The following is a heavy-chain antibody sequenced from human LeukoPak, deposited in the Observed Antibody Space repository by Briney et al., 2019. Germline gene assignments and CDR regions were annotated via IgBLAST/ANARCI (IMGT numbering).Heavy chain of an antibody. V-gene: IGHV3-33*06. D-gene: IGHD3-22*01. CDR2: IWYDGSNK. CDR1: GFTFSSYG. J-gene: IGHJ4*02. Sequence: GGSLRLSCAASGFTFSSYGMHWVRQAPGKGLEWVAVIWYDGSNKYYADSVKGRFTISRDNSKNTLYLQMNSLRAEDTAVYYCAKEEAYYDSSGYYPFDYWGQGTLVTVSS. CDR3: AKEEAYYDSSGYYPFDY.